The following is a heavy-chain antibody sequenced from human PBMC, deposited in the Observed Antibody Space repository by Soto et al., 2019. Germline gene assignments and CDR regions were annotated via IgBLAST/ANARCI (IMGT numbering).Heavy chain of an antibody. D-gene: IGHD3-3*01. Sequence: PSETLSLTCTVSGGSISSYYWSWIRQPPGKGLEWIGYIYYSGSTNYNPSLKSRVTISVDTSKNQFSLKLSSVTAADTAVYYCAREVRFLEWLPTSYYYYMDVWGNGTTVTVSS. J-gene: IGHJ6*03. CDR1: GGSISSYY. V-gene: IGHV4-59*01. CDR2: IYYSGST. CDR3: AREVRFLEWLPTSYYYYMDV.